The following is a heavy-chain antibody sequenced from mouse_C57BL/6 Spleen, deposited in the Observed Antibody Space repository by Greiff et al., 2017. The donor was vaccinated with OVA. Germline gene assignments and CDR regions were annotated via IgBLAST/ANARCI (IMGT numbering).Heavy chain of an antibody. J-gene: IGHJ2*01. Sequence: LVESGAELVRPGTSVKVSCKASGYAFTNYLIEWVKQRPGQGLEWIGVINPGSGGTNYNEKFKGKATLTADKSSRTAYMQLSSLTSEGSAVYVCARARPLGDYFDYWGQGTTLTVSS. D-gene: IGHD2-10*02. V-gene: IGHV1-54*01. CDR3: ARARPLGDYFDY. CDR2: INPGSGGT. CDR1: GYAFTNYL.